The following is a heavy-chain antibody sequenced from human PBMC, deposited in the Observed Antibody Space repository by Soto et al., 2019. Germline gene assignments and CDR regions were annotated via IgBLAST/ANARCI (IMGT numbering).Heavy chain of an antibody. CDR3: AREVPGDYFDN. D-gene: IGHD3-10*01. CDR2: IYYSGSP. CDR1: GGSISSGDHY. J-gene: IGHJ4*02. V-gene: IGHV4-30-4*01. Sequence: QVQLQESGSRLVKPSQTLSLTCSVSGGSISSGDHYWSWIRQSPGKGLEWIGYIYYSGSPYYNPSLKSRLTISVDTSKNQFSLKLSSVTAADTAVYYCAREVPGDYFDNWGQGTLVTVSS.